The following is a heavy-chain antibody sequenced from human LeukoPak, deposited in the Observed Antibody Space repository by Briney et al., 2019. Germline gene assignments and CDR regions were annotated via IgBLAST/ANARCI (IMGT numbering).Heavy chain of an antibody. CDR1: GFTFSSYG. V-gene: IGHV3-64*01. CDR3: ARDAYIVGGHNYYYMDV. J-gene: IGHJ6*03. CDR2: ISSNGGST. Sequence: PGGTLRLSCAASGFTFSSYGMSWVRQAPGKGLEWVSAISSNGGSTYYANSVKGRFTISRDNSKNTLYLQMGSLRAEDMAVYYCARDAYIVGGHNYYYMDVWGKGTTVTVSS. D-gene: IGHD1-1*01.